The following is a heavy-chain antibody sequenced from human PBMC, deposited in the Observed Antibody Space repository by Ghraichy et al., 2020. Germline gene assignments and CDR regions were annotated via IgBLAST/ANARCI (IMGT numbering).Heavy chain of an antibody. D-gene: IGHD5-24*01. CDR1: GLTYRSYW. Sequence: GGSLRLSCVASGLTYRSYWMSWVRQAAGRGLEWVAHMKEDGSLYYYVDSVKGRFTISRDNAKNSLYLQMNSLRAEDTAVYYCVTWGDKYVGDNYWGQGTPVTVSS. CDR2: MKEDGSLY. V-gene: IGHV3-7*01. J-gene: IGHJ4*02. CDR3: VTWGDKYVGDNY.